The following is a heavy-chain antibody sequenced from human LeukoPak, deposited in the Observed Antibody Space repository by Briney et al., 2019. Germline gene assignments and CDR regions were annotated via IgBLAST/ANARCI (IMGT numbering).Heavy chain of an antibody. D-gene: IGHD3-22*01. CDR2: LYYSGTT. CDR1: GGSISRSSYY. V-gene: IGHV4-39*07. CDR3: ARADYYDSSGTFDY. J-gene: IGHJ4*02. Sequence: ASETLSLTCTVSGGSISRSSYYWGWIRQPPGKGLEWIGSLYYSGTTYYNPSLKSRVTISVDTSKNQFSLKLTSVTAADTAVYYCARADYYDSSGTFDYWGQGTLVTVSS.